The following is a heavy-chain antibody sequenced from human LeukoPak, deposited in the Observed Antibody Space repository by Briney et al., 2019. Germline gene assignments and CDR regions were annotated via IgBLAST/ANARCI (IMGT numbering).Heavy chain of an antibody. D-gene: IGHD3/OR15-3a*01. Sequence: PSETLSLTCTVSGVSISSSNSYWGWIRQPPGKRLEWIGSIYYSGNTYYHASLKSQVSISIDTSKNQFSLRLTSVTAADTAVYYCARQTGSGLFILPGGQGTLVTVSS. CDR3: ARQTGSGLFILP. J-gene: IGHJ4*02. V-gene: IGHV4-39*01. CDR2: IYYSGNT. CDR1: GVSISSSNSY.